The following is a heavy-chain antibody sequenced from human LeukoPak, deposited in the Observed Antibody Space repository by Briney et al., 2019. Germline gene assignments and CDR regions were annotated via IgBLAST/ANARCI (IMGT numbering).Heavy chain of an antibody. V-gene: IGHV3-30-3*01. CDR3: ARPTIFGVVIQSPFDY. D-gene: IGHD3-3*01. CDR1: GFTFSTFA. CDR2: ISYDGSNK. J-gene: IGHJ4*02. Sequence: PGGSLRLSCVASGFTFSTFAMSWVRQAPGKGLEWVAVISYDGSNKYYADSVKGRFTISRDNSKNTLYLQMNSLRAEDTAVYYCARPTIFGVVIQSPFDYWGQGTLVTVSS.